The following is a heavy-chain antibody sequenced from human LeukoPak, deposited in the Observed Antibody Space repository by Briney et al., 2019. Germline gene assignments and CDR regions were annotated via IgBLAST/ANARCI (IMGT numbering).Heavy chain of an antibody. CDR1: GSSIISGYY. D-gene: IGHD5-12*01. J-gene: IGHJ6*03. V-gene: IGHV4-38-2*02. Sequence: SEALSIHCTVSGSSIISGYYWGWIRQPPGKGLEWVGYIYYSGSTYYNPSLKSRVNISVDTSKNQFSLKLSSVTAADTAVYYCARSGYSGYDSANYYYYYMDVWGKGTTVTVSS. CDR3: ARSGYSGYDSANYYYYYMDV. CDR2: IYYSGST.